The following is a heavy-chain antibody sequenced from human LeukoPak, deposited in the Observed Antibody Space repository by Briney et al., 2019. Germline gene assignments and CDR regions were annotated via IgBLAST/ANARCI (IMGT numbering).Heavy chain of an antibody. CDR1: GFTFSSYW. CDR3: ARGAIVVPDPFDY. V-gene: IGHV3-7*03. D-gene: IGHD2-2*01. J-gene: IGHJ4*02. Sequence: GGSLRLSCAASGFTFSSYWMSWVRQAPGKGLEWVANIKQDGSEKYYVDSVKGRFTISRDNAKNSLYLQMNSLRAEDTAVYYCARGAIVVPDPFDYWGQGTLVTVSS. CDR2: IKQDGSEK.